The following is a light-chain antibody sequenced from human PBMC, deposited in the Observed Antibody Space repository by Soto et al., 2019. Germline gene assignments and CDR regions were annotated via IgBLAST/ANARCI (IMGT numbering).Light chain of an antibody. CDR3: QQYGSSLWT. CDR1: QSVSSSY. J-gene: IGKJ1*01. CDR2: GAS. Sequence: EIVLTQSPGTLSLSPGERATLSCRASQSVSSSYLAWYQQKPGQAPRLLIYGASSRATGIPDRFSGSGSGTEFTLTISRREPEDFAVYYCQQYGSSLWTFGQGPKVEIK. V-gene: IGKV3-20*01.